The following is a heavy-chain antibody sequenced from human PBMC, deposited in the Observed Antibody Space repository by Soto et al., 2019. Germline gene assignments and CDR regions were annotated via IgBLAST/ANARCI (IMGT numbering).Heavy chain of an antibody. V-gene: IGHV3-11*06. CDR1: GFTFSDYY. Sequence: LRLSCAASGFTFSDYYMSWIRQAPGKGLEWVSYISSSSSYTNYADSVKGRFTISRDNAKNSLYLQMNSLRAEDTAVYYCARVVTIFGVVRKDYGMDVWGQGTTVTVSS. CDR2: ISSSSSYT. CDR3: ARVVTIFGVVRKDYGMDV. J-gene: IGHJ6*02. D-gene: IGHD3-3*01.